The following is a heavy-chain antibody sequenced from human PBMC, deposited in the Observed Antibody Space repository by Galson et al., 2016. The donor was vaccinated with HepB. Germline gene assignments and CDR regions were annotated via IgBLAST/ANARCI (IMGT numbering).Heavy chain of an antibody. D-gene: IGHD3-10*01. V-gene: IGHV3-33*06. CDR2: IWSDGSNK. J-gene: IGHJ4*02. Sequence: SLRLSCAASQFSFSTYGMHWVRQAPGKGLEWVALIWSDGSNKYYADSVKGRFTISRDNSKNTLYLQMNSLRVEDTAVYFCAKSGFFGELDKWGQGTGVVVSS. CDR1: QFSFSTYG. CDR3: AKSGFFGELDK.